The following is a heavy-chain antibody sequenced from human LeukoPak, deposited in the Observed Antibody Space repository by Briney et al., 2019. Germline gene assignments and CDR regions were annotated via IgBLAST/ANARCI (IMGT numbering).Heavy chain of an antibody. CDR2: TNQEGSEK. V-gene: IGHV3-7*01. J-gene: IGHJ4*02. CDR3: ARDPRWLDY. CDR1: GFTFSTYW. Sequence: GGSLRLSCAASGFTFSTYWMSWVRQAPGKGLEWVANTNQEGSEKYYVDSVKGRFTISKDNAKNSLYLQMNSLRAEDTAVYYCARDPRWLDYWGQGTLVTVSS. D-gene: IGHD2-15*01.